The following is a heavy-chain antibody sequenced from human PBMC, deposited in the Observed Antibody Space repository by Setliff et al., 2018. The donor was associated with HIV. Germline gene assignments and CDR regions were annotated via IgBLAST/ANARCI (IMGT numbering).Heavy chain of an antibody. V-gene: IGHV4-38-2*02. CDR2: IYHNGIT. Sequence: TSETLSLTCGVSGYSISSGYYWGWIRQPPGKGLEWIGSIYHNGITYYNPALKSRVTISVDTSQNQFSLKLSSVTAADTAVFYCAREFYHYDSSDYYSDYYYYYMDVWGKGTTVTVSS. J-gene: IGHJ6*03. D-gene: IGHD3-22*01. CDR3: AREFYHYDSSDYYSDYYYYYMDV. CDR1: GYSISSGYY.